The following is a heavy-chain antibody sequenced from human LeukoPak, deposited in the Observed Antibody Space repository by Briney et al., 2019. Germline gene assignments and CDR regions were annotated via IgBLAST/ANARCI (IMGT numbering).Heavy chain of an antibody. CDR3: ARDAGHIAVAGGDFDY. J-gene: IGHJ4*02. CDR1: GFTFSSYS. Sequence: GGSLRLSCAASGFTFSSYSMNWVRQAPGKGLAWVAYISSGSQTIFHADSVKGRFTISRDNAKNSLYLQMNSLRAEDTAVYYCARDAGHIAVAGGDFDYWGQGTLVTVSS. CDR2: ISSGSQTI. D-gene: IGHD6-19*01. V-gene: IGHV3-48*01.